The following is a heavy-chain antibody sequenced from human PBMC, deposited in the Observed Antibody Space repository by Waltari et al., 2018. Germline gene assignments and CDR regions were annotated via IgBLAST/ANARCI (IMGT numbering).Heavy chain of an antibody. V-gene: IGHV4-61*02. CDR3: ARDLGSFKTKTNAFDI. J-gene: IGHJ3*02. Sequence: QVQLQESGPGLVKPSQTLSLTCTVSGGSISSGSYYWSWIRQPAGKGLEWIGRIYTSGSTNYNPSLKSRVTISVDTSKNQFSLKLSSVTAADTAVYYCARDLGSFKTKTNAFDIWGQGTMVTVSS. D-gene: IGHD3-16*01. CDR2: IYTSGST. CDR1: GGSISSGSYY.